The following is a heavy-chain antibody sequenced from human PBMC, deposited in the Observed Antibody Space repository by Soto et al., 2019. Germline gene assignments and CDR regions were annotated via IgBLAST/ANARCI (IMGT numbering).Heavy chain of an antibody. V-gene: IGHV3-23*01. CDR2: ISASGGLK. J-gene: IGHJ5*02. CDR1: GFTFTNYA. CDR3: AREVGAPSGWLDP. D-gene: IGHD1-26*01. Sequence: GGSLRLSCAASGFTFTNYAMTWVRQTPGKGLEWVSGISASGGLKYYADSVRGRFTVSRDNSKNILYLQMDNLRDEDTALYYCAREVGAPSGWLDPWGQGTQVTVSS.